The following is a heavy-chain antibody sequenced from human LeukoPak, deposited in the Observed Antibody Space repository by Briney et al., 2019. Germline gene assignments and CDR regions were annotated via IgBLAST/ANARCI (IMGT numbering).Heavy chain of an antibody. CDR2: ISAYNGNT. Sequence: ASVKVSCKASGYTFTSYGISWVRQAPGQGLEWMGWISAYNGNTNYAQKLQGRVTMTTDTSTSTAYMELRSLRSDDTAVYYCARDWCYYDSSGGSGINAFDIWGQGTMVTVSS. CDR3: ARDWCYYDSSGGSGINAFDI. V-gene: IGHV1-18*01. CDR1: GYTFTSYG. J-gene: IGHJ3*02. D-gene: IGHD3-22*01.